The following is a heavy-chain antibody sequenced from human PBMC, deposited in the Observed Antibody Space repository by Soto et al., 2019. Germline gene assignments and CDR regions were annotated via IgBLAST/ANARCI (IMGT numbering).Heavy chain of an antibody. J-gene: IGHJ5*02. Sequence: GGSLRLSCAASGFTFSSYAMSWVRQAPGKGLEWVSTINGNDGSTYYADSVKGRFTISRDNSKNTLYLQMNSLRVEDTAVYYCAKAGTNFGVVMNNWFDPWGQGTLVTVSS. V-gene: IGHV3-23*01. CDR3: AKAGTNFGVVMNNWFDP. CDR1: GFTFSSYA. D-gene: IGHD3-3*01. CDR2: INGNDGST.